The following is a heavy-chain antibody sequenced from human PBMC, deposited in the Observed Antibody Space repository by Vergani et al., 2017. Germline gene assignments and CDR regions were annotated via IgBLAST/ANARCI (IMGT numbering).Heavy chain of an antibody. V-gene: IGHV1-2*02. D-gene: IGHD6-19*01. CDR2: INPNSGGT. Sequence: QVQLVQSGAEVKKPGASVTVSCKASGYTFTGSYMHWVRQAPGQGLEWMGWINPNSGGTNYAQKFQGRVTMTRDTSISTAYMELSRLRSDDTAVYYCARVGYSSGWYIWFDPWGQATLVTVSS. CDR1: GYTFTGSY. CDR3: ARVGYSSGWYIWFDP. J-gene: IGHJ5*02.